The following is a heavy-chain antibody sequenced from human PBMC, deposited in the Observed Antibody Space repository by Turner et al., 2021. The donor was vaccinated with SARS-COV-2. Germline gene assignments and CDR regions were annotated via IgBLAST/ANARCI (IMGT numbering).Heavy chain of an antibody. CDR1: GFTFSSYA. Sequence: QVQLVASGGGVVQPGRSLRLSCAASGFTFSSYAMHWVRQAPGKGLEWVAVISYDGSNKYYADSVKGRFTISRDNSKNTLYLQMNSLRAEDTAVYYCARVRSGNYHPRMGFDPWGQGTLVTVSS. CDR2: ISYDGSNK. V-gene: IGHV3-30-3*01. CDR3: ARVRSGNYHPRMGFDP. D-gene: IGHD1-26*01. J-gene: IGHJ5*02.